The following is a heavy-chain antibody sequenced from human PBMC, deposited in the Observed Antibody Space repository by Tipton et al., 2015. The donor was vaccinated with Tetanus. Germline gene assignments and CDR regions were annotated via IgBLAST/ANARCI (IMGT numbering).Heavy chain of an antibody. D-gene: IGHD2-2*02. CDR1: GGSSSNYY. J-gene: IGHJ6*02. CDR3: ARHSAMPAAIVYYAMDV. V-gene: IGHV4-59*08. Sequence: TLSLTCSFFGGSSSNYYWSWVRQPPGKGLEWIAYIHYSGRTNYNPSLKSRVTISLATSGNRFSLTLSSVTAADTAVYYCARHSAMPAAIVYYAMDVWGQGTTVTVSS. CDR2: IHYSGRT.